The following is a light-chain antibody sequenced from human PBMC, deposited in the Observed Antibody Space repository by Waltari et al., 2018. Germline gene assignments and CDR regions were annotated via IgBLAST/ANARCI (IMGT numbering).Light chain of an antibody. CDR3: CSYAGSYTLEV. Sequence: QSALTQPRSVSGSPGQSVTISCTGTSSDVGGYKYVSWYQQHPGKAPKLVIYDVSKRPSGVPDRFSGSKSANTASLTISGLQAEDEADYYCCSYAGSYTLEVFGGGTKLTVL. J-gene: IGLJ3*02. CDR2: DVS. CDR1: SSDVGGYKY. V-gene: IGLV2-11*01.